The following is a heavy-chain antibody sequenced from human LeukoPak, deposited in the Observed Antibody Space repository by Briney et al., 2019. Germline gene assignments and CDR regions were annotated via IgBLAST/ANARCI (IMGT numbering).Heavy chain of an antibody. Sequence: PGGSLRLSCAASGFTFTSAWMNWVRQAPGKGLEWVGHIKPKTEGGTTDYAAPVKGRFTISRDDSKSTLHPQMDSLKTEDTAVYFCTRGHYGRWGQGTLVTVSS. CDR1: GFTFTSAW. J-gene: IGHJ4*02. CDR2: IKPKTEGGTT. D-gene: IGHD3-10*01. V-gene: IGHV3-15*01. CDR3: TRGHYGR.